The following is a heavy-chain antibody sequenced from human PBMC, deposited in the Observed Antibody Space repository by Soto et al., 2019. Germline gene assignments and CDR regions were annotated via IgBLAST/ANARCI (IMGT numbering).Heavy chain of an antibody. J-gene: IGHJ5*02. CDR3: ARSLHHHLITMVRGESFPFDP. Sequence: SETLSLTCTVSAGSISSGYYWSWIRQPPGKGLEWIGEINHSGSTNYNPSLKSRVTISVDTSKSQFSLKLSSVTAADTAVYYCARSLHHHLITMVRGESFPFDPWGQGTLVTVSS. CDR1: AGSISSGYY. CDR2: INHSGST. D-gene: IGHD3-10*01. V-gene: IGHV4-34*01.